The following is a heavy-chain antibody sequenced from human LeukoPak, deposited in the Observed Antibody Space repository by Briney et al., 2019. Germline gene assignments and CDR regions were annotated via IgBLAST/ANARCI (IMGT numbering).Heavy chain of an antibody. CDR2: IYPGDSDT. V-gene: IGHV5-51*01. CDR1: GYSFTSHW. J-gene: IGHJ4*02. CDR3: ARSSYFDF. Sequence: GESLKISCKASGYSFTSHWFGWVRQMPGKGLEWMGIIYPGDSDTRYSPSFQGQVTISADKSINTAYLRWSSLKPSDTAIYYCARSSYFDFWGQGTLVTVS.